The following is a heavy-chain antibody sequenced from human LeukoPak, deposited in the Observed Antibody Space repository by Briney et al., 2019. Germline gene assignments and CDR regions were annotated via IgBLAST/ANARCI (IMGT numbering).Heavy chain of an antibody. CDR2: SSRYI. J-gene: IGHJ4*02. V-gene: IGHV3-21*01. CDR3: ARDWNSYCSSTSCSIDY. Sequence: SSRYIYYADSVKGRFTISRDNAKNSLYLQMNSLRAEDTAVYYCARDWNSYCSSTSCSIDYWGQGTLVTVSS. D-gene: IGHD2-2*01.